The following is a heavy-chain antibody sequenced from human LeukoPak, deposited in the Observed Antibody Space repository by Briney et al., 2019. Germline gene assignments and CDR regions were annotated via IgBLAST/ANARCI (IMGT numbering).Heavy chain of an antibody. Sequence: GASVKVSCKASGYSFTSYGMNWVRQAPGQGLEWMGWINTNTRNPTYAQGFTGRCVFSLDTSVSTAYLQISSLKAEDTAVYYCARVAEYSSGWYDPFDYWGQGTLVTVSS. CDR2: INTNTRNP. CDR3: ARVAEYSSGWYDPFDY. V-gene: IGHV7-4-1*02. J-gene: IGHJ4*02. D-gene: IGHD6-19*01. CDR1: GYSFTSYG.